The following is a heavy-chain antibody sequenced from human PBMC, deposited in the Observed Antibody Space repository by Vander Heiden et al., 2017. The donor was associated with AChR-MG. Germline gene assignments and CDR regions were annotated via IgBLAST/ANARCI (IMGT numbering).Heavy chain of an antibody. Sequence: EGQLLESGGGLVEPGGSLRLSCKDSGFTFRIRHMSWVRQSPGKGLEWVSAISGSGHKTYYADSVAGRFTISRDNSKNTVYLQMNSLRAEDTALYYCTRDAADVVEQWLVPFFDSWGQGTLVTVSS. CDR1: GFTFRIRH. V-gene: IGHV3-23*01. D-gene: IGHD6-19*01. J-gene: IGHJ5*01. CDR2: ISGSGHKT. CDR3: TRDAADVVEQWLVPFFDS.